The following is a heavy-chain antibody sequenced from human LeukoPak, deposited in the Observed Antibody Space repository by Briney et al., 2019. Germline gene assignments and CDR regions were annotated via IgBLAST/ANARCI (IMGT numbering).Heavy chain of an antibody. CDR2: ISAYNGNT. D-gene: IGHD2-15*01. CDR3: ARDLGFYCSGGSCERDAFDI. CDR1: GYTFTSYG. V-gene: IGHV1-18*01. Sequence: ASVKVSCKASGYTFTSYGISWVRQAPGQGLEWMGWISAYNGNTNYVQKLQGRVTMTTDTSTSTAYMELRSLRSDDTAVYYCARDLGFYCSGGSCERDAFDIWGQGTMVTVSS. J-gene: IGHJ3*02.